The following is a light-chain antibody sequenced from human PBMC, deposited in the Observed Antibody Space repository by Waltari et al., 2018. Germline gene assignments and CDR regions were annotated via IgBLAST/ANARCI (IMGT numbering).Light chain of an antibody. CDR3: QQYDNYWT. V-gene: IGKV1-5*03. J-gene: IGKJ1*01. CDR1: QSITNW. CDR2: RAS. Sequence: DIQMTQSTSTLSQSVGDRVTITCRASQSITNWLPWYQHKPGKAPNLLIYRASNLESGVPSRFSCSGSVTEFTLTISSLQPDDFATYYCQQYDNYWTFGQWTKVEIK.